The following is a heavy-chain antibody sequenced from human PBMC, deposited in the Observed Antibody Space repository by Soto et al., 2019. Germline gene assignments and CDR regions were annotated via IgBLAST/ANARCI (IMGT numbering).Heavy chain of an antibody. Sequence: SETLSLTCAVYGGSFSGYYWSWIRQPPGKGLEWIGEINHSGSTNYNPSLKSRVTISVDTSKNQFSLKLSSVTAADTAGYYCARGRVDFWSGTGGYGMDVWGQGTTVTVSS. CDR3: ARGRVDFWSGTGGYGMDV. CDR1: GGSFSGYY. V-gene: IGHV4-34*01. J-gene: IGHJ6*02. D-gene: IGHD3-3*01. CDR2: INHSGST.